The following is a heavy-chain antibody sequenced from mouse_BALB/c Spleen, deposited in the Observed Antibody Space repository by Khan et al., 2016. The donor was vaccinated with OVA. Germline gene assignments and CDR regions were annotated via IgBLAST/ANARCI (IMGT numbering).Heavy chain of an antibody. Sequence: HVKQSGPELMKPGASVKISCKASGYSFTSYYIHWVKQSHGKSLEWIGYIDPFNGGTSYNQKFKGKATLALDKSSSTAYMNLSSLTSEGYAVYYCARGGLGLRAYAMDYWGQGTSVTVSS. CDR1: GYSFTSYY. J-gene: IGHJ4*01. CDR2: IDPFNGGT. D-gene: IGHD3-1*01. V-gene: IGHV1S135*01. CDR3: ARGGLGLRAYAMDY.